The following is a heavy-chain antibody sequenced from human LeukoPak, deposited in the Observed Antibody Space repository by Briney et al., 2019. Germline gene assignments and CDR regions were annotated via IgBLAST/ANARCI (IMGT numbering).Heavy chain of an antibody. J-gene: IGHJ4*02. Sequence: GGSLRLSCAASGFTFSSYAMSWVRQAPGKGLEWVSAISGSGGSTYYADSVKGRFTISRDNSKNMVYLQMNSLRAEDTAVYYCARKRAMEDTVSYFDYWGQGTLVTVSS. CDR2: ISGSGGST. CDR1: GFTFSSYA. V-gene: IGHV3-23*01. D-gene: IGHD2-15*01. CDR3: ARKRAMEDTVSYFDY.